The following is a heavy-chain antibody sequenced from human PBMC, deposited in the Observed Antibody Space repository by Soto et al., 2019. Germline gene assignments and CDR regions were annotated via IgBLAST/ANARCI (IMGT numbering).Heavy chain of an antibody. CDR1: GGTFSSYA. Sequence: SVKVSCKASGGTFSSYAISWARQAPGQGLEWMGGIIPIFGTAKYAQKFQGRVTITADECTSTAYMELSSLRSEDTAVYYCARAGAASSGYNYLDYWRQGTMVTVAS. V-gene: IGHV1-69*13. CDR2: IIPIFGTA. CDR3: ARAGAASSGYNYLDY. D-gene: IGHD3-22*01. J-gene: IGHJ4*02.